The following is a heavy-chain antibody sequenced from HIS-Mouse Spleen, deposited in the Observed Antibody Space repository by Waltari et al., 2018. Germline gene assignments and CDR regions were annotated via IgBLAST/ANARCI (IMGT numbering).Heavy chain of an antibody. CDR1: GFSLSTSGLC. Sequence: QVTLRESGPALVKPTQTLTLTYTFSGFSLSTSGLCVSWIRQPPGKALEWLARIDWDDEKYYSTSLKTRLTISRDTSKNQVVLTMTNMDPLDTATYYCARIAEGYTSGWYAFDYWGQGTLVTVSS. V-gene: IGHV2-70*15. CDR3: ARIAEGYTSGWYAFDY. CDR2: IDWDDEK. D-gene: IGHD6-19*01. J-gene: IGHJ4*02.